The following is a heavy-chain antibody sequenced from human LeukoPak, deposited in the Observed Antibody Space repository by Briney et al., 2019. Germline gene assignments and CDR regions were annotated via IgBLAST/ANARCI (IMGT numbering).Heavy chain of an antibody. CDR1: GGTFSSYA. Sequence: SVKVSCKASGGTFSSYAISWVRQAPGQGLEWMGGIIPIFGTANYAQKFQGRVTITADESTSTAYMELSSLRSEDTAVYYCARDHAEYDFWSGYYLTWGRGTLVTVSS. CDR3: ARDHAEYDFWSGYYLT. D-gene: IGHD3-3*01. V-gene: IGHV1-69*13. CDR2: IIPIFGTA. J-gene: IGHJ5*02.